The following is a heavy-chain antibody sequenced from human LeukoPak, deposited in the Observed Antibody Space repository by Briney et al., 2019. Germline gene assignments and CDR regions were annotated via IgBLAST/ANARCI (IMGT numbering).Heavy chain of an antibody. CDR1: GGSISSSSYY. D-gene: IGHD5-12*01. J-gene: IGHJ4*02. Sequence: SETLSLTCTVSGGSISSSSYYWGWIRQPPGKGLEWIGSIYYSGSTYYNPSLKSRVTISVDTSKNQFSLKLSSVTAADTAVYYCARAHEEGYPTTVKFDYWGQGTLVTVSS. CDR2: IYYSGST. CDR3: ARAHEEGYPTTVKFDY. V-gene: IGHV4-39*07.